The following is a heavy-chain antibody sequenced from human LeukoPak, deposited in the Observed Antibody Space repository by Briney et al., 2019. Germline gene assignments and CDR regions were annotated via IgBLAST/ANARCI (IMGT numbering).Heavy chain of an antibody. CDR3: ARRKDCSNTSCRNQDDAFDI. V-gene: IGHV4-31*03. D-gene: IGHD2-2*01. CDR1: GGSISSGGYY. CDR2: IYYSGST. J-gene: IGHJ3*02. Sequence: SETLSLTCTVSGGSISSGGYYWSWIRQHPGKGLEWIGYIYYSGSTYYNPSLKSRVTISVDTSKNQFSLKLSSVTAADTAVYYCARRKDCSNTSCRNQDDAFDIWGQGTMVTVSS.